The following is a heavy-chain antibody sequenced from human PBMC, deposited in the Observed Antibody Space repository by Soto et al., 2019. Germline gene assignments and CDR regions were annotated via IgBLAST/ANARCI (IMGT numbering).Heavy chain of an antibody. CDR3: ARDIEEKQLLYDALDF. J-gene: IGHJ3*01. D-gene: IGHD2-2*01. CDR1: GFTFDDYA. V-gene: IGHV3-9*01. CDR2: ISFNSGPT. Sequence: SLRLSCVASGFTFDDYAMHWVRQAPGKGLEWVSGISFNSGPTGYAEAVKGRFTIARDNARNSLYLQMNSLRAEDTALYDCARDIEEKQLLYDALDFWGQGTMVTVSS.